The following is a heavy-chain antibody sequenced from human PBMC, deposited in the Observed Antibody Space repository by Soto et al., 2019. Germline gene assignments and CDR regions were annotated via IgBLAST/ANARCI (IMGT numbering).Heavy chain of an antibody. V-gene: IGHV3-30*18. J-gene: IGHJ3*02. CDR2: LSYDGRYK. D-gene: IGHD1-7*01. CDR3: AKDTGTGAFDI. Sequence: QVQLVESGGGVVQPGRSVRLSCAASGFTFSSYGMHWVRQAPGRGLEWVAVLSYDGRYKYYADSVKGRFTISRDNSKNTLFLYMSSLRAEDTAVYYCAKDTGTGAFDIWGQGTMVTVSS. CDR1: GFTFSSYG.